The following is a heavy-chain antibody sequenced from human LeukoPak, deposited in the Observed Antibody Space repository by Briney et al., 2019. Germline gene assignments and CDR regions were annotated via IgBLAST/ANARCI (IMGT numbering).Heavy chain of an antibody. CDR1: GFTFDDYA. CDR3: AKDATWGWLQPVGDYFDY. D-gene: IGHD5-24*01. CDR2: ISGVVGST. Sequence: GGSLRLSCAASGFTFDDYAMHWVRQAPGKGLEWVSLISGVVGSTYYADSVKGRFTISRDNSKNSLSLQMNGLRTEDTALYYCAKDATWGWLQPVGDYFDYWGRGTLVTVSS. J-gene: IGHJ4*02. V-gene: IGHV3-43*02.